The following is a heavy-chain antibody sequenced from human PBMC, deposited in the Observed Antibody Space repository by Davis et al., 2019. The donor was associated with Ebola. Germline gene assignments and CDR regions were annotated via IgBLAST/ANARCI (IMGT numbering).Heavy chain of an antibody. V-gene: IGHV4-34*01. D-gene: IGHD1-26*01. CDR3: ARDRYSGSDHDGFDL. J-gene: IGHJ3*01. CDR1: GGSISSYY. CDR2: INHSGST. Sequence: MPSETLSLTCTVSGGSISSYYWSWIRQPPGKGLEWIGEINHSGSTNYNPSLKSRVTISVDTSKNQFSLKLSSVTAADTAVYYCARDRYSGSDHDGFDLWGQGTMVTVSS.